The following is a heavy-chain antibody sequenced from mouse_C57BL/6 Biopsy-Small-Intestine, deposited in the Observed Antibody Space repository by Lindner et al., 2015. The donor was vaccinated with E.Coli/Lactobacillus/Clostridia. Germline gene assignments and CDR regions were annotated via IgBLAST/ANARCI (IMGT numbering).Heavy chain of an antibody. CDR2: IYPRDGRT. CDR1: GYTFTNYD. V-gene: IGHV1-85*01. Sequence: VQLQESGPELVKPGTSVRLSCKASGYTFTNYDINWVRQRPGQGLEWIGWIYPRDGRTKYNEKFKDKATLTVDTSSTTAYMEVHSLTSEDSAVYFCAKQGYALDFWGQGISVTVSS. J-gene: IGHJ4*01. CDR3: AKQGYALDF.